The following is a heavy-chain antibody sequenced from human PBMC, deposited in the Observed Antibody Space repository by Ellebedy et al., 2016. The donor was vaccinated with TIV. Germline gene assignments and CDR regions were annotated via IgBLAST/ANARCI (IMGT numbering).Heavy chain of an antibody. CDR1: GFTFSSYW. V-gene: IGHV3-74*01. CDR3: AREVVPSSKGGAFDI. Sequence: GGSLRLSCVASGFTFSSYWMHWVRQAPGKGLVWVSSINSDGRTTRYADSVQGRFTISRDNPKNTLSLQMNSLRAEETAVYYCAREVVPSSKGGAFDIWGQGTMVTVSS. D-gene: IGHD2-2*01. CDR2: INSDGRTT. J-gene: IGHJ3*02.